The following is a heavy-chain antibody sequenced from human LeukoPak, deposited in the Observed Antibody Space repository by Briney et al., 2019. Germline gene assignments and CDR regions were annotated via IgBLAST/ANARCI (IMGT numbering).Heavy chain of an antibody. CDR3: ARAQRITMIVDDY. Sequence: ASVKVSCKASGYTFTSYAMNWVRQAPGQGLEWMGWINPNSGGTNYAQKFQGRVTMTRDTSISTAYMELSRLRSDDTAVYYCARAQRITMIVDDYWGQGTLVTVSS. CDR1: GYTFTSYA. D-gene: IGHD3-22*01. CDR2: INPNSGGT. V-gene: IGHV1-2*02. J-gene: IGHJ4*02.